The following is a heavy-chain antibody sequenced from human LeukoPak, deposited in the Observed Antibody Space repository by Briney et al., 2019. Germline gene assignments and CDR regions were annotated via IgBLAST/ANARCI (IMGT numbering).Heavy chain of an antibody. CDR3: AKVRRYSGYELDY. Sequence: GGSLRLSCAASGFTFSSYGMHWVRQAPGKGLEWVAVISYDGSNKYYADSVKGRFTISRDNSKNTLYLQMNSLRAEGTAVYYCAKVRRYSGYELDYWGQGTLVTVSP. CDR1: GFTFSSYG. CDR2: ISYDGSNK. J-gene: IGHJ4*02. D-gene: IGHD5-12*01. V-gene: IGHV3-30*18.